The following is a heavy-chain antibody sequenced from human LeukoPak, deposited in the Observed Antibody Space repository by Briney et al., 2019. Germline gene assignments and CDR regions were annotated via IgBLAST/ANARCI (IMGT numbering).Heavy chain of an antibody. CDR3: ARIIAAAVNYYYMDV. J-gene: IGHJ6*03. CDR2: IYYSGST. D-gene: IGHD6-13*01. Sequence: PGGSLRLSCAASGFTFSDYYMSWIRQPPGKGLEWIGYIYYSGSTNYNPSLKSRVTISVDTSKNQFSLKLSSVTAADTAVYYCARIIAAAVNYYYMDVWGKGTTVTVSS. V-gene: IGHV4-59*01. CDR1: GFTFSDYY.